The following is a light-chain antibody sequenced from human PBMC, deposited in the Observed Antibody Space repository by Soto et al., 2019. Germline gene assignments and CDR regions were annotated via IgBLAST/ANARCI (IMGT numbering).Light chain of an antibody. J-gene: IGKJ1*01. CDR1: QSLLHSDGKTY. CDR2: EVS. V-gene: IGKV2D-29*01. CDR3: QQYDGSST. Sequence: DIVMTQTPLSLSVTPGQPASISCRSSQSLLHSDGKTYLYWYLQRPGQPPRLLIYEVSNRFSGVPDRFSGSGSGTDFTLTISKLEPEDSAVSYCQQYDGSSTFGQGTKV.